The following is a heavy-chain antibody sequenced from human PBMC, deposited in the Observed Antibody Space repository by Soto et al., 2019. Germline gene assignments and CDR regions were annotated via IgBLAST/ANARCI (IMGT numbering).Heavy chain of an antibody. CDR3: ARDTAMVGNFDY. Sequence: PSETLSLTCTVSGGSISSSSHYWGWIRHPPGKGLEWIGSIYYSGNTYYNPSLKSRVTIRVDTSKNQFSLMLTSVTAADTAVYFCARDTAMVGNFDYWGRGTLVTVSS. CDR2: IYYSGNT. V-gene: IGHV4-39*01. CDR1: GGSISSSSHY. J-gene: IGHJ4*02. D-gene: IGHD5-18*01.